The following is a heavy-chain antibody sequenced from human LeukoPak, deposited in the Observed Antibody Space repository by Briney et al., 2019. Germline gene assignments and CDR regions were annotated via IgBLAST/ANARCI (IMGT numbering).Heavy chain of an antibody. Sequence: ASVKVSCKASGYTFTSYAMNWVRQAPGQGLEWMGWINTNTGNPTYAQGFTGRFVFSLDTSVSTAYLQISSLKAEDTAVYYCARDSGESLTKYCSGGSCYRLLYYFDYWGQGTLVTAS. CDR1: GYTFTSYA. D-gene: IGHD2-15*01. CDR3: ARDSGESLTKYCSGGSCYRLLYYFDY. CDR2: INTNTGNP. J-gene: IGHJ4*02. V-gene: IGHV7-4-1*02.